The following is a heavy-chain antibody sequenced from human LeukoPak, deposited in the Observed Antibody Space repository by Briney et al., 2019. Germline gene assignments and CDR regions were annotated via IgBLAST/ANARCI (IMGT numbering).Heavy chain of an antibody. Sequence: GGSLRLSCAASGFPFTVYPTHWVRQAPGKGLEWVSVSSSDETYKFYADSVRGRFTISRDNSKNRLYLQMNSLRAEDTAVYYCARETGSAIGSTDFDYWGQGTLVTVSS. J-gene: IGHJ4*02. CDR3: ARETGSAIGSTDFDY. V-gene: IGHV3-30-3*01. CDR1: GFPFTVYP. D-gene: IGHD4-17*01. CDR2: SSSDETYK.